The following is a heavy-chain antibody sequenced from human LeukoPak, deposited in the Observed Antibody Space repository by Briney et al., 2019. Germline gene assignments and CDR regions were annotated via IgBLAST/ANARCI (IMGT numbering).Heavy chain of an antibody. CDR2: IRSKAYGGTT. J-gene: IGHJ4*02. D-gene: IGHD5-12*01. Sequence: PGGSLRLSCTASGFTFGDYAMSWFRQAPGKGLEWVGFIRSKAYGGTTEYAASVKGRFTISRDNSKNTLYLQMNSLRAEDTAVYYCAPGEGVATITGPFDYWGQGTLVTVSS. CDR1: GFTFGDYA. V-gene: IGHV3-49*03. CDR3: APGEGVATITGPFDY.